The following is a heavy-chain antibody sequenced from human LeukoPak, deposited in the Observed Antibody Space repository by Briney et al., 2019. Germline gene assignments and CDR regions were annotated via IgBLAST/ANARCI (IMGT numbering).Heavy chain of an antibody. J-gene: IGHJ3*02. Sequence: GGSLRLSCAASGFTFSSYSMNWVRQAPGKGLEWVSYISSSSSTIFYADSVKGRFTISRDNAKNSLYLQMNSLRAEDMAVYYCARAEMDAFDIWGQGTMVTVSS. CDR3: ARAEMDAFDI. CDR1: GFTFSSYS. CDR2: ISSSSSTI. V-gene: IGHV3-48*01.